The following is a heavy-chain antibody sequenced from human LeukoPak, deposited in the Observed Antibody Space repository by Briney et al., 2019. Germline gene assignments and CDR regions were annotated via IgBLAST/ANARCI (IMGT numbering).Heavy chain of an antibody. CDR3: AKGQSNSWSNIEDY. Sequence: PGGSLRLSCAASGFTFSSFVMSWVRQAPGKGLEWVSALSGSGGYTYYADSVKGRFTVSRDNSKSTLYLQMTSLRAEDTAVYYCAKGQSNSWSNIEDYWGQGTLVTVSS. V-gene: IGHV3-23*01. CDR1: GFTFSSFV. D-gene: IGHD6-13*01. CDR2: LSGSGGYT. J-gene: IGHJ4*02.